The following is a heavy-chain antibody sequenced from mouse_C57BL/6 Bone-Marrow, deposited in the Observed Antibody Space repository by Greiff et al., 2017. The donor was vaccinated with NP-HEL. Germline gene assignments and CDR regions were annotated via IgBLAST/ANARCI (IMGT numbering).Heavy chain of an antibody. Sequence: QVQLQQSGAELVRPGSSVKLSCKDSYFAFMASAMHWVKQRPGHGLEWIGSFTMYSDAHEYSENFKGKATLTAHTSSSTAYIELSSLTSEDSAVYYCASSSTGRGFAYWGQGTLVTVSA. D-gene: IGHD1-1*01. CDR2: FTMYSDAH. V-gene: IGHV1-49*01. J-gene: IGHJ3*01. CDR1: YFAFMASA. CDR3: ASSSTGRGFAY.